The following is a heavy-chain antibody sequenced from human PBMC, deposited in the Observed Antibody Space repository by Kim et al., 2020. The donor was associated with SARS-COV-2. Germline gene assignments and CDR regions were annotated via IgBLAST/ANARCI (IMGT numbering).Heavy chain of an antibody. J-gene: IGHJ4*02. D-gene: IGHD3-3*01. Sequence: GGSLRLSCAASGFTFSNAWMSWVRQAPGKGLEWVGRIKSKTDGGTTDYAAPVKGRFTISRDDSKNTLYLQMNSLKTEDTAVYYCTTDDFSHGREPQANAYWGQETLVTVSS. CDR1: GFTFSNAW. CDR2: IKSKTDGGTT. CDR3: TTDDFSHGREPQANAY. V-gene: IGHV3-15*01.